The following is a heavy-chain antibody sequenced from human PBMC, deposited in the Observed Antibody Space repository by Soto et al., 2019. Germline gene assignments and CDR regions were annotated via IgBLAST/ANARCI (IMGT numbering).Heavy chain of an antibody. Sequence: QVQLVQSGAEVKKPGASVKVSCKASGYTFTNYGISWVRQAPGQGLEWMGWISADNGNTNYAQKVQGRVTMTTDTSTSTAYMELRSLRSDDTAVYYCARTMIVIEFAPVFDYWGQGTLVTVSS. CDR2: ISADNGNT. CDR3: ARTMIVIEFAPVFDY. V-gene: IGHV1-18*04. D-gene: IGHD3-22*01. CDR1: GYTFTNYG. J-gene: IGHJ4*02.